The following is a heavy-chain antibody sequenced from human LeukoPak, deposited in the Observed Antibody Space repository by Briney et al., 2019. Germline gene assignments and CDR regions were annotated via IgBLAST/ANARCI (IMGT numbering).Heavy chain of an antibody. Sequence: GGSLRLSCAASGFTFSSYEMNWVRQAPGKGLEWVSYISSSGSTIYYADSVKGRFTISRDNAKNSLYLQMNSLGAEDTAVYYCARALVVVAALDYWGQGTLVTVSS. CDR3: ARALVVVAALDY. D-gene: IGHD2-15*01. V-gene: IGHV3-48*03. CDR1: GFTFSSYE. CDR2: ISSSGSTI. J-gene: IGHJ4*02.